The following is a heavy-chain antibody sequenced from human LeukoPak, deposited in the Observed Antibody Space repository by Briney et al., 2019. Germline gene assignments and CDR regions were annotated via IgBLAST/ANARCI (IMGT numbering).Heavy chain of an antibody. CDR2: IYYSGST. CDR3: ARHWDSSAYLNWFDP. CDR1: GGSISSYD. J-gene: IGHJ5*02. Sequence: PSETLSLTCTVSGGSISSYDWSWIRQPPGKGLEWIGYIYYSGSTNYNPSLKSRVTISVDTSKNQFSLKLSSVTAADTAMYYCARHWDSSAYLNWFDPWGQGTLVSVSS. V-gene: IGHV4-59*08. D-gene: IGHD3-22*01.